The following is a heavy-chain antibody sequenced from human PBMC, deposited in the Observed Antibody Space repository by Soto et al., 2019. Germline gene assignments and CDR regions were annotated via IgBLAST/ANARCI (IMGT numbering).Heavy chain of an antibody. CDR3: ASDEGAAMALLGV. CDR2: IIPILGIA. Sequence: QVQLVQSGAEVKKPGSSVKVSCKASGGTFSSYTISWVRQAPGQGLEWMGRIIPILGIANYAQKFQGRVTITADKSTSTAYMELSSLRSEDTAVYYCASDEGAAMALLGVWGQGTLVTVSS. CDR1: GGTFSSYT. J-gene: IGHJ4*02. V-gene: IGHV1-69*02. D-gene: IGHD5-18*01.